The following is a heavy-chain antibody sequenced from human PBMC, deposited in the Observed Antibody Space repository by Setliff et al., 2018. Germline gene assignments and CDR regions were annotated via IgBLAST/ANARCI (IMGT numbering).Heavy chain of an antibody. CDR2: IHYGGTT. Sequence: PSETLSLTCAASGGSFSDYYWAWIRQPPGKGPEWIGRIHYGGTTYYNASLKSRVTLSVDTSKNQFSLRLNSVTAADTAVYYCARTGTYRYFDYWSQGTLVTVSS. J-gene: IGHJ4*02. CDR1: GGSFSDYY. CDR3: ARTGTYRYFDY. V-gene: IGHV4-39*01. D-gene: IGHD1-26*01.